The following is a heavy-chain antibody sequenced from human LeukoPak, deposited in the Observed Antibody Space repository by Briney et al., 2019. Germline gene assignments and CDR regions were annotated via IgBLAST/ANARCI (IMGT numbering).Heavy chain of an antibody. D-gene: IGHD2-21*01. CDR3: ARGLRIVVVSPYYYYGMDV. CDR2: MNPNSGNT. V-gene: IGHV1-8*01. CDR1: GYTFTSYD. J-gene: IGHJ6*02. Sequence: ASVKVSCKASGYTFTSYDINWVRQATGQGLEWMGWMNPNSGNTGYAQKFQGRVTMTRNTSISTAYMELSSLRSEDTAVYYCARGLRIVVVSPYYYYGMDVWGQGTTVTVSS.